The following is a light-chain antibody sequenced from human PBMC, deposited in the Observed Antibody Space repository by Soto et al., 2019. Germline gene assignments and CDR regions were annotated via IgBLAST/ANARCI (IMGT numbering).Light chain of an antibody. CDR2: WAS. CDR3: QQYYSIPRT. Sequence: DIVMTQSPDSLAVSLGERATINCKSSQSVLTSSNNKNYLAWYQQKPGQPPKLLIYWASTRESGVPDRFSSSGSGTDFTLTISSLQAEDAAVYYCQQYYSIPRTFGQGTRVEIK. CDR1: QSVLTSSNNKNY. J-gene: IGKJ1*01. V-gene: IGKV4-1*01.